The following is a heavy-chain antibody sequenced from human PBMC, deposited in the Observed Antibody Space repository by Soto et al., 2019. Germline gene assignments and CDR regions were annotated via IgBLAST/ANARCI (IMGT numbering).Heavy chain of an antibody. CDR2: IIPIFGTA. CDR1: GGTFSSYA. CDR3: ARTRGLDSRSWYGHDY. V-gene: IGHV1-69*01. D-gene: IGHD6-13*01. Sequence: QVQLVQSGAEVKKPGSSVKVSCKASGGTFSSYAISWVRQAPGQGLEWMGGIIPIFGTANYAQKFQGRVTITADESPSTAYMGLSSLRSEDTAVYYCARTRGLDSRSWYGHDYWGQGTLDTVSS. J-gene: IGHJ4*02.